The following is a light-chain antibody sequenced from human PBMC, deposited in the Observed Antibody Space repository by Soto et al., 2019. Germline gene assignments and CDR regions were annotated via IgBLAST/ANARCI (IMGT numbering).Light chain of an antibody. CDR2: AAS. CDR3: HQTYIAPAT. V-gene: IGKV1-39*01. CDR1: QSINNC. J-gene: IGKJ1*01. Sequence: DIQMTQSPSSLSASVGDRVTITCRASQSINNCLSWFQQKPGQAPKLLIYAASNLQSGVPSRFSGSGSGTDLMLPIDSLQPEDDATYYCHQTYIAPATFGQGTKVGVK.